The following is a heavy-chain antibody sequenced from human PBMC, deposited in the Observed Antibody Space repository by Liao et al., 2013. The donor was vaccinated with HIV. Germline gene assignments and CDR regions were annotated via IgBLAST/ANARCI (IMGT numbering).Heavy chain of an antibody. CDR3: ARGRKGITIFGVVKAPYYFDY. D-gene: IGHD3-3*01. J-gene: IGHJ4*02. CDR1: GGSISSVSYY. Sequence: QVQLQESGPGLVKPSQTLSLTCTVSGGSISSVSYYWSWIRAARREGTGVDWAYLYQWAHQLQPLLKSRVTISVDTSKNQFSLKLSSVTAADTAVYYCARGRKGITIFGVVKAPYYFDYWGQGTLVTVSS. V-gene: IGHV4-61*02. CDR2: LYQWAH.